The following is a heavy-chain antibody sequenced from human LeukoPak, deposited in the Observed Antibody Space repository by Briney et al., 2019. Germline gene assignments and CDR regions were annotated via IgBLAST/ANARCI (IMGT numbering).Heavy chain of an antibody. J-gene: IGHJ4*02. CDR3: AKDPFSGSYCIDYFDY. Sequence: GGSLRLSCAASGFTFSSYAMSWVRQAPGKGLEWVSAISGSGGSTYYADSVKGRFTISRDNSKNTLYLQMNSLRAEDTAVYYCAKDPFSGSYCIDYFDYWGQGTLVTVSS. CDR1: GFTFSSYA. CDR2: ISGSGGST. D-gene: IGHD1-26*01. V-gene: IGHV3-23*01.